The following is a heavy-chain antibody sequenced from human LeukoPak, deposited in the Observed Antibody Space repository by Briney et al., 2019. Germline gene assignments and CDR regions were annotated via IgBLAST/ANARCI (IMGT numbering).Heavy chain of an antibody. D-gene: IGHD3-9*01. CDR2: IYYSGST. CDR1: GGSISSSSYY. J-gene: IGHJ5*02. V-gene: IGHV4-39*07. Sequence: PSETLSLTCTVSGGSISSSSYYWGWIRQPPGKGLEWIGSIYYSGSTYYNPSLKSRVTISLDTSKNQFSLKLSSVTAADTAVYYCARGGITISPLNWFDPWGQGTLVTVSS. CDR3: ARGGITISPLNWFDP.